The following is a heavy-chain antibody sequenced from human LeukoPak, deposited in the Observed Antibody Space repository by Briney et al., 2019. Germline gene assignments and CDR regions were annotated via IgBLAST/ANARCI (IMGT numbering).Heavy chain of an antibody. Sequence: GGSLRLSCAASGFTFSDYYMSWIRQAPGKRLEWVSYISSSGSTIYYADSVKGRFTISRDNAKNSLYLQMNSLRAEDTAVYYCARRSTVSGNWFDPWGQGTLVTVSS. CDR1: GFTFSDYY. D-gene: IGHD4-17*01. CDR2: ISSSGSTI. CDR3: ARRSTVSGNWFDP. J-gene: IGHJ5*02. V-gene: IGHV3-11*01.